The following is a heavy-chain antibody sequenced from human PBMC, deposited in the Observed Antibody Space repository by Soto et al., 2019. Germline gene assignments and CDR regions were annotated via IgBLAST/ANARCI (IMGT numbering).Heavy chain of an antibody. CDR1: GFTFSSYG. V-gene: IGHV3-33*01. CDR2: IWYDGSNK. CDR3: ARDLIRRSIAANFDY. D-gene: IGHD6-6*01. Sequence: GGSLRLSCAASGFTFSSYGMHWVRQAPGKGLEWVAVIWYDGSNKYYADSMKGRFTISRDNSKNTLYLQMNSLRAEDTAVYYCARDLIRRSIAANFDYWGQGTLVTVSS. J-gene: IGHJ4*02.